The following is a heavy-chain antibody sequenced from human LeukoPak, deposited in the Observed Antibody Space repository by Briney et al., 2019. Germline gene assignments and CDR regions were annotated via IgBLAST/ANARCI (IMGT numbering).Heavy chain of an antibody. D-gene: IGHD6-13*01. J-gene: IGHJ4*02. Sequence: GESLKISCKGSGYIFTSYWIGWVRQMPGKGLEGMGIIYPGDADTRYSPSFQGQVTISADKSISTAYLQWSSLKASDTAMYYCARGGAAAGETYYFDYWGQGTLVTVSS. CDR1: GYIFTSYW. CDR3: ARGGAAAGETYYFDY. CDR2: IYPGDADT. V-gene: IGHV5-51*01.